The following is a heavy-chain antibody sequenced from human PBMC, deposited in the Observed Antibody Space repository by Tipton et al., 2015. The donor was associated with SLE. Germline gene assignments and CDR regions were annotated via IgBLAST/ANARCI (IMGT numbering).Heavy chain of an antibody. D-gene: IGHD1-26*01. CDR1: GGSISSGDYY. J-gene: IGHJ3*02. Sequence: TLSLTCTVSGGSISSGDYYWSWIRQPPGKGLEWIGYIYYSGSTYYNPSLKSRVTISVDTSKNQFSLKLNSVTAADTAVYYCARRLPSYLAFDIWGQGTMVTVSS. CDR3: ARRLPSYLAFDI. CDR2: IYYSGST. V-gene: IGHV4-30-4*01.